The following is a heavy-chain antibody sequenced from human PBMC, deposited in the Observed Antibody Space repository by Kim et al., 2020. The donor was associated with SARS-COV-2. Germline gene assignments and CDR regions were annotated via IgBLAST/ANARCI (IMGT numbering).Heavy chain of an antibody. CDR2: IYYSGST. D-gene: IGHD5-12*01. Sequence: SETLSLTCTVSGGSISSGGYYWSWIRQHPGKGLEWIGYIYYSGSTYYNPSLKSRVTISVDTSKNQFSLKLSSVTAADTAVYYCARGRDGYGIDYWGQGTLVTVSS. V-gene: IGHV4-31*03. CDR1: GGSISSGGYY. J-gene: IGHJ4*02. CDR3: ARGRDGYGIDY.